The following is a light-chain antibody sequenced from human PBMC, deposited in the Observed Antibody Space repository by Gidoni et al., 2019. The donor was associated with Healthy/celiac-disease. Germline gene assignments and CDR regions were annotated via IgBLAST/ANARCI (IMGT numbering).Light chain of an antibody. J-gene: IGKJ1*01. V-gene: IGKV1-5*01. CDR3: QQYNSYST. CDR2: DAS. CDR1: QSISSW. Sequence: DIQMTQSPSTLSASVGDRVTITCRASQSISSWLAWYQQKPGKAPKLLIYDASSLESGVPSRFSGSGSGKEFTLTISSLQPDDFATYYCQQYNSYSTFXQXTKVXIK.